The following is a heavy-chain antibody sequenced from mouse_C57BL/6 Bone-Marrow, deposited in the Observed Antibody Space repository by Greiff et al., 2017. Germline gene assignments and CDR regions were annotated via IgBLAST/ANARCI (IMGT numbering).Heavy chain of an antibody. CDR3: ARWPGTRALFDY. CDR1: GYTFTSYW. V-gene: IGHV1-7*01. J-gene: IGHJ2*01. Sequence: VQLQQSGAELAKPGASVKLSCKASGYTFTSYWMHWVKQRPGQGLEWIGYINPSSGYTKYNQKFKDKATLTAEKSSSTAYMQLSSLTYEDSAVYYCARWPGTRALFDYWGQGTTLTVSS. CDR2: INPSSGYT. D-gene: IGHD4-1*01.